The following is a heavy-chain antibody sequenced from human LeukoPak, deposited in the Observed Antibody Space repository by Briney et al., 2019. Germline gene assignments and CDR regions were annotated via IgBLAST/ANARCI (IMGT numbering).Heavy chain of an antibody. V-gene: IGHV4-30-2*01. CDR3: ARAEGYSSPTFDY. CDR2: IYHSGST. D-gene: IGHD6-13*01. J-gene: IGHJ4*02. Sequence: SQTLSLTCAVSGGSISSGGYSWSWIRQPPGKGLEWIGYIYHSGSTYYNPSLKSRVTISVDRTKNQFSLKLSSVTAADTAVYYCARAEGYSSPTFDYWGLGTLVTVSS. CDR1: GGSISSGGYS.